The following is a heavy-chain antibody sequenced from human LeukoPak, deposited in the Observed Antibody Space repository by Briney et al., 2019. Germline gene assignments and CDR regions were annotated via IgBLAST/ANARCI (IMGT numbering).Heavy chain of an antibody. CDR2: IDNNGIT. CDR3: ARGGGGAKAFYDY. Sequence: MSSETLSLTCAVSGGSFSGNFWTWIRQSPGKGLEWIGEIDNNGITNYNPSLKSRVTMSVDTTRKRFSLRLTSESAADTGVYYCARGGGGAKAFYDYWGQGSLVTVSS. V-gene: IGHV4-34*01. J-gene: IGHJ4*02. D-gene: IGHD1-26*01. CDR1: GGSFSGNF.